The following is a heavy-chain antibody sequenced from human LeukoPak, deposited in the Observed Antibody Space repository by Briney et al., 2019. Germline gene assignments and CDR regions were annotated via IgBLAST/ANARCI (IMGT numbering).Heavy chain of an antibody. CDR1: GFTFSSYA. V-gene: IGHV3-23*01. J-gene: IGHJ5*02. D-gene: IGHD6-13*01. CDR2: ISGSGGST. Sequence: PGGSLRLSCAASGFTFSSYAMSWVRQAPGKGLEWVSAISGSGGSTYYADSVKGRFTISRDNSKNTLYLQMNSLRAEDTAVYYCAKDEYSSSWYDYNWFDPWGQGTLVTVSS. CDR3: AKDEYSSSWYDYNWFDP.